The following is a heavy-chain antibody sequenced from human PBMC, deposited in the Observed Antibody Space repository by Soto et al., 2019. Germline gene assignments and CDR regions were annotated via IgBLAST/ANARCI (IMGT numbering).Heavy chain of an antibody. CDR3: ARVETDAFDI. J-gene: IGHJ3*02. Sequence: QVRLVQSGAEVKKPGASVKVSCKASGYTFTNYYMHWVRQAPGQGLEWMGIINPSVDYATYAQKFQGRVTMTRDTSTSTVYMELSSLRSEDTAVYYCARVETDAFDIWGQGTVVTVSS. CDR1: GYTFTNYY. V-gene: IGHV1-46*03. D-gene: IGHD2-21*02. CDR2: INPSVDYA.